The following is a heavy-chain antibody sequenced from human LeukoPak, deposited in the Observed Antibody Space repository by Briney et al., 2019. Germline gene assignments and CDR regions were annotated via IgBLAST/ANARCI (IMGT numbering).Heavy chain of an antibody. V-gene: IGHV3-7*01. Sequence: GGSLRLSCAASGLTFSRSWTHWVRQTPGKGLEWVAGIKEDGGQKDYVASVRGRFTISRDNARNSLYLQMNNLRADDTAVYYCATGGPMGSSWGQGTLVIVSA. J-gene: IGHJ4*02. CDR3: ATGGPMGSS. CDR1: GLTFSRSW. D-gene: IGHD3-10*01. CDR2: IKEDGGQK.